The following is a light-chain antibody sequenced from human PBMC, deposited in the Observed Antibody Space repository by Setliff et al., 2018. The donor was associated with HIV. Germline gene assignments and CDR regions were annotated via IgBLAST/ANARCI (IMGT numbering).Light chain of an antibody. CDR1: NIGSKS. CDR2: NDR. J-gene: IGLJ1*01. Sequence: SYELTQPPSVSVAPGKTARITCGAYNIGSKSVHWYQQKPGQAPRLVIYNDRDRPSGIPERCSGSNSGNTATLTISRVEAGDEADYYCQVWHSSSDHYVFGSGTKVTVL. V-gene: IGLV3-21*01. CDR3: QVWHSSSDHYV.